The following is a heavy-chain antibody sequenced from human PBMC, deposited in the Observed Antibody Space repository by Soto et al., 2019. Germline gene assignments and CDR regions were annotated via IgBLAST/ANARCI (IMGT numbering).Heavy chain of an antibody. Sequence: SLRLSCAASGFTFSNYAMSWVHQAPGKGLEWVSAISGSGESTFYGDSVKGRFTVSRDNSKNTLYLQMNSLGVEDTAEYYCAKGGGSCCFDCWGQGTLVTVSS. CDR2: ISGSGEST. CDR3: AKGGGSCCFDC. D-gene: IGHD2-15*01. CDR1: GFTFSNYA. V-gene: IGHV3-23*01. J-gene: IGHJ4*02.